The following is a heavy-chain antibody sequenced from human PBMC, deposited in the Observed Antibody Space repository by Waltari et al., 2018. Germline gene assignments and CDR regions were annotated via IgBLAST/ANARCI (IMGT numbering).Heavy chain of an antibody. V-gene: IGHV4-39*01. CDR1: GGPISSSSYY. Sequence: QLQLQESGPGLVKPSETLSLTCTVSGGPISSSSYYLAWLRQPPGTGLAWIGSIYYSGSTYYNPSLKSRVTISVDTSKNQFSLKLSSVTAADTAVYYCARQGRNSGSYNYWGQGTLVTVSS. CDR2: IYYSGST. J-gene: IGHJ4*02. D-gene: IGHD1-26*01. CDR3: ARQGRNSGSYNY.